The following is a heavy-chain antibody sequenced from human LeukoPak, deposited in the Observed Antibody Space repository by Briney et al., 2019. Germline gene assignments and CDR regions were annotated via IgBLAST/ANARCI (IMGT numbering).Heavy chain of an antibody. D-gene: IGHD1-26*01. CDR3: ARVVGATKEEYYFDY. V-gene: IGHV3-21*01. CDR1: GFTFSSYN. Sequence: GGSLRLSCAASGFTFSSYNMNWVRQAPGKGLEWVSSISSSTGYIYYADSVKGRFTISRDNAKNSLYLQMNSLRAGDTAVYYCARVVGATKEEYYFDYWGQGTLVTVSS. J-gene: IGHJ4*02. CDR2: ISSSTGYI.